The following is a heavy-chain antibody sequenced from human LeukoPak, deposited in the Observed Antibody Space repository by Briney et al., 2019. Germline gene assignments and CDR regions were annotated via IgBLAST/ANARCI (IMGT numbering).Heavy chain of an antibody. CDR1: GYSISSSNW. Sequence: SDTLSLTCAVSGYSISSSNWWGLIRQPPGKGLEWIGYIYCSGSTYYNPFLKSRVTMSVDTSKTQFSLKLSSVTAVDTAVYYWARMLCSSTSCYRVSWFDPWGQGTLVTVSS. J-gene: IGHJ5*02. CDR3: ARMLCSSTSCYRVSWFDP. V-gene: IGHV4-28*01. CDR2: IYCSGST. D-gene: IGHD2-2*01.